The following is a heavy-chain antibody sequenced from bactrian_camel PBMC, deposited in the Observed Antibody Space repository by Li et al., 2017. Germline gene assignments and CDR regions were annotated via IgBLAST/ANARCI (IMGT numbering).Heavy chain of an antibody. V-gene: IGHV3S9*01. Sequence: HVQLVESGGGSVQAGGSLRLSCAASGVSVTNHCLGWFRQVPGKEREGVAGMDTEGRTRYSGSVEGRFTISRDNAKNTLYLQLNSLKTEDTAMYYCGRGYGGGFDRGQGTQVTVS. CDR2: MDTEGRT. J-gene: IGHJ4*01. CDR1: GVSVTNHC. D-gene: IGHD7*01.